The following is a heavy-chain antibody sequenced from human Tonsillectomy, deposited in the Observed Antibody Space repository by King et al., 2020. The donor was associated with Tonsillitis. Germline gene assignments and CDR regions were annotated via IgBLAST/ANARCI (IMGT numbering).Heavy chain of an antibody. CDR3: VRDADETTRNWYFDL. V-gene: IGHV3-30*03. J-gene: IGHJ2*01. CDR2: ISYDGSKT. CDR1: GFTFSYYG. Sequence: VQLVESGRGVVQPGRSLRLSCAASGFTFSYYGIHWVRQAPGKGLEWVAAISYDGSKTYYADSVKGRFTISRDNSKNTLSLHMNSLRVEDTATFYCVRDADETTRNWYFDLWGRGTLVTVSS. D-gene: IGHD2-15*01.